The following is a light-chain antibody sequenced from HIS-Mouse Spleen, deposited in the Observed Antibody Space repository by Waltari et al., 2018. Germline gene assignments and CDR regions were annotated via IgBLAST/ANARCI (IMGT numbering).Light chain of an antibody. V-gene: IGLV2-14*03. CDR1: SSDVGGYNS. J-gene: IGLJ2*01. Sequence: QSALTQPASVSGSPGQSITISCTGTSSDVGGYNSVPWYQQHPGKAPKLMIYDVSNRPSGVSNRFSGSKSGNTASLTISGLQAEDEADYYCSSYTSSSTLVVLGGGTKLTVL. CDR3: SSYTSSSTLVV. CDR2: DVS.